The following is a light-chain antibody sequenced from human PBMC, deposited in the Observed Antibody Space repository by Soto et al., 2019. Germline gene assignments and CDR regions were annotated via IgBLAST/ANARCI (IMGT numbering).Light chain of an antibody. CDR3: AAWDDSLYGWV. CDR2: EVS. Sequence: QSVLTQPASVSGSPGQSITISCTGTSSDVGGYNYVSWYQQHPGKAPKLMIYEVSNRPSGVSNRFSGSKSGNTASLTISGLQAEDEAHYYCAAWDDSLYGWVFGGGTKLTVL. J-gene: IGLJ3*02. CDR1: SSDVGGYNY. V-gene: IGLV2-14*01.